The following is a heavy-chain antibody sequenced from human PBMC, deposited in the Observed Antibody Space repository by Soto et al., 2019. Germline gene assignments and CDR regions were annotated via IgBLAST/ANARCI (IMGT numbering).Heavy chain of an antibody. V-gene: IGHV3-48*03. CDR1: GFTLSSYH. CDR2: INAGGSTI. Sequence: GGSLRLSCAASGFTLSSYHMDWVRQAPGKGLEWVSYINAGGSTIYYADSVKGRFTISRDNAKNSLYLQMDSLRAEDTAVYYCGRDGSTGTTNYHYAMDVWGEGAKVTVRS. J-gene: IGHJ6*04. D-gene: IGHD4-17*01. CDR3: GRDGSTGTTNYHYAMDV.